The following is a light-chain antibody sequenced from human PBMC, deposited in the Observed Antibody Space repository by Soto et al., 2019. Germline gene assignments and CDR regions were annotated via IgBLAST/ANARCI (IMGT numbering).Light chain of an antibody. CDR1: QSVYSN. V-gene: IGKV3-15*01. Sequence: EIVMTQSPATLSVSPGERATLSCRASQSVYSNLAWYQQKPGQAPRLLLYGTSTRATGIPARFSGSGSGTEFSLTISSLQSEDFAVYYCQQYNNWPLTFGGGTKVEIK. CDR3: QQYNNWPLT. J-gene: IGKJ4*01. CDR2: GTS.